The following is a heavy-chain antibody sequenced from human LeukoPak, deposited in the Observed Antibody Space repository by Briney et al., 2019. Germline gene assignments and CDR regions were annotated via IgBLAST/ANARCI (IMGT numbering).Heavy chain of an antibody. Sequence: VASVKVSCKASGNTFTSYDINWVRQATGQGLEWMGWMNPNSGNTGYAQKFQGRVTMTRNTSISTAYMELSSLRSEDTAVYYCARARRPWSSEYFQHWGQGTLVTVSS. D-gene: IGHD3-3*01. CDR3: ARARRPWSSEYFQH. CDR2: MNPNSGNT. CDR1: GNTFTSYD. V-gene: IGHV1-8*01. J-gene: IGHJ1*01.